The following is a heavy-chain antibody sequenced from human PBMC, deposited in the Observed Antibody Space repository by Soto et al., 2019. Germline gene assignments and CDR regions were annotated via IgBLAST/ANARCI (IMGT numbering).Heavy chain of an antibody. D-gene: IGHD2-2*01. CDR2: IYYSGST. Sequence: SETLSLTCTVSGGSISNYYWSWIRQPPGKGLEWIGYIYYSGSTNYNPSLKSRVTISMDTSKNQFSLKLRSVTAADTAVYYCARFPAGYFDYWGQGTLVTVSS. V-gene: IGHV4-59*01. J-gene: IGHJ4*02. CDR3: ARFPAGYFDY. CDR1: GGSISNYY.